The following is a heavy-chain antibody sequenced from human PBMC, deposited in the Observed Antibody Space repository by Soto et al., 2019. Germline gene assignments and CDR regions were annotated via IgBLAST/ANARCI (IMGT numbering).Heavy chain of an antibody. CDR2: ISGSGGST. Sequence: EVQLVESGGGLVQPGGSLRLSCAASRFSFSDYAMSWVRQAPGKGLEWVSAISGSGGSTYSADSVEGRFTISRDNSRDTLYLQMSSLRADDTAVYYCARVGNYGDSPYYNYGSDVWGQGTTVTVSS. CDR3: ARVGNYGDSPYYNYGSDV. V-gene: IGHV3-23*04. J-gene: IGHJ6*02. D-gene: IGHD4-17*01. CDR1: RFSFSDYA.